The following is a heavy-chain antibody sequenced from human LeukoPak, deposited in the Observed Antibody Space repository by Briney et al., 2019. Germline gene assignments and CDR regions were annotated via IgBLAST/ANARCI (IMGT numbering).Heavy chain of an antibody. CDR3: ARDSRGGWSGYFDL. Sequence: QPGRSLRHSCAASGFIFMNYVMYWVRQAPGKGLEWVAVIWHDGSAEFYADSVKGRFSIPRDDSKNTVYLQMNSLRVEDTALYYCARDSRGGWSGYFDLWGQGSVVTVSS. J-gene: IGHJ4*02. CDR2: IWHDGSAE. V-gene: IGHV3-33*07. CDR1: GFIFMNYV. D-gene: IGHD6-19*01.